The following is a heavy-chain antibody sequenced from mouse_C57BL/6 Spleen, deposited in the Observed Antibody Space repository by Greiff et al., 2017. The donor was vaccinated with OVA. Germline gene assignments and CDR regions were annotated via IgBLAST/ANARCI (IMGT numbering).Heavy chain of an antibody. CDR1: GYTFTSYW. V-gene: IGHV1-61*01. CDR3: ARSPGSSLFAY. D-gene: IGHD1-1*01. J-gene: IGHJ3*01. Sequence: VQLQQPGAELVRPGSSVKLSCKASGYTFTSYWMAWVKQRPGQGLEWIGNIYPSDSETHYNQKFKDKVTVTVDKSSSTAYMQLSSLTTEDSAVDYCARSPGSSLFAYWGQGTLVTVSA. CDR2: IYPSDSET.